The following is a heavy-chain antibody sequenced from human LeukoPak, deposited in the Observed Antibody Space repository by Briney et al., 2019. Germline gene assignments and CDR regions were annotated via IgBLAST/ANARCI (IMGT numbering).Heavy chain of an antibody. J-gene: IGHJ4*02. D-gene: IGHD2-2*01. CDR2: ISWNSGSI. V-gene: IGHV3-9*01. CDR1: GFTFDDYA. Sequence: GGSLRLSCAASGFTFDDYAMHWVRQAPGKGLEWVSGISWNSGSIGYADSVRGRFTISRDNAKNSLYLQMNSLRAEDTALYYCAKVGYCSSTSCYGMDYWGQGTLVTVSS. CDR3: AKVGYCSSTSCYGMDY.